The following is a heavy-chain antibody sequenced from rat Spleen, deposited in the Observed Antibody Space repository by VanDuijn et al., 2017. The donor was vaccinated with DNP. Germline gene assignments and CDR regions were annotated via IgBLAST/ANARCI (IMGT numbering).Heavy chain of an antibody. CDR3: ARGLNYGGYIYSWYFDF. CDR2: ISYSGNT. Sequence: EVQLQESGPGLVKSSQSLSLTCSVTGHSITRNYWGWIRKFPGNQMEWMGYISYSGNTNYNPSLKSRISITRDTSKNQFFLQLNSVTTEDTATYYCARGLNYGGYIYSWYFDFWGPGTMVTVSS. J-gene: IGHJ1*01. CDR1: GHSITRNY. D-gene: IGHD1-11*01. V-gene: IGHV3-1*01.